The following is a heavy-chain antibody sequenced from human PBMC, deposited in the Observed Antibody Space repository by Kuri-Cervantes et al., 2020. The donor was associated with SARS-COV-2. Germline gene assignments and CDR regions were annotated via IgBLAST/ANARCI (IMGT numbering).Heavy chain of an antibody. J-gene: IGHJ3*02. V-gene: IGHV4-59*01. CDR3: ARDRRYYDSSGSIDAFDI. CDR1: GGSISSYY. D-gene: IGHD3-22*01. CDR2: IYYSGST. Sequence: SETLSLTCTVSGGSISSYYWSWIRQPPGKGLEWIGYIYYSGSTNYNPSLKSRVTISVDTSKNQFSLKLSSVTAADTAVYYCARDRRYYDSSGSIDAFDIWGQGTMVTVSS.